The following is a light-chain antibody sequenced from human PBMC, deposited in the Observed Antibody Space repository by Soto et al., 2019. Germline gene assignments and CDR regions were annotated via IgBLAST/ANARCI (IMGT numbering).Light chain of an antibody. CDR2: KAS. Sequence: DIQMTQSPSTLSASVGDRVTITCRASQSISSCLAWYQQKPGKAPKLLIYKASSLESGVPSRFSGSGSGTDFTLTISSLQPDDFSTYYCQHYNSYPWTFGQGTKVEIK. CDR3: QHYNSYPWT. CDR1: QSISSC. V-gene: IGKV1-5*03. J-gene: IGKJ1*01.